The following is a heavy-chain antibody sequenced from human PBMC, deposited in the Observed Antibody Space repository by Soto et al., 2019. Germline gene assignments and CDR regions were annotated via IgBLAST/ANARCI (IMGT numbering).Heavy chain of an antibody. Sequence: PGESLGISGTASGFTFGDYAMSWFRQAPGKGLEWVGVIRSKAYGGTTEYAGSVKGRFPISRDDSKSIAYLQMNRLKTEDTAVYYCTRDAGYSTHWGQGTLVTVSS. CDR3: TRDAGYSTH. CDR1: GFTFGDYA. V-gene: IGHV3-49*03. D-gene: IGHD6-13*01. CDR2: IRSKAYGGTT. J-gene: IGHJ4*02.